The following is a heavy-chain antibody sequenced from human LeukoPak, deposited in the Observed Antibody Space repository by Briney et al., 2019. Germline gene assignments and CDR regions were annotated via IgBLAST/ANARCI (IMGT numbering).Heavy chain of an antibody. Sequence: GSLRLSCAASGFTFSSYGMSWVRQPPGKGLEWIGEINHSGSTNYNPSLKSRVTISVDTSKNQFSLKLSSVTAADTAVYYCARHRAGNYDILTGPFDYWGQGTLVTVSS. J-gene: IGHJ4*02. CDR1: GFTFSSYG. CDR3: ARHRAGNYDILTGPFDY. CDR2: INHSGST. V-gene: IGHV4-34*01. D-gene: IGHD3-9*01.